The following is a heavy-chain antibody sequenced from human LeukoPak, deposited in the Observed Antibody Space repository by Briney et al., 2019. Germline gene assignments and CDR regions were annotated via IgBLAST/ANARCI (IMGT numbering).Heavy chain of an antibody. Sequence: SETLSLTCTVSGGSISSSSYYWGWIRQPPGKGLEWIGSIYYSGSTYYNPSLKSRVTISVDTSKNQFSLKLSSVTAADTAVYYCARATYDSSGYYYGSAQHYFDYWGQGTLVTVSS. J-gene: IGHJ4*02. CDR3: ARATYDSSGYYYGSAQHYFDY. CDR1: GGSISSSSYY. D-gene: IGHD3-22*01. V-gene: IGHV4-39*07. CDR2: IYYSGST.